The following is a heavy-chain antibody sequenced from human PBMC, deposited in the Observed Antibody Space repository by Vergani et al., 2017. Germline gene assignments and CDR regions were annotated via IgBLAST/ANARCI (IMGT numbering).Heavy chain of an antibody. D-gene: IGHD3-22*01. CDR2: IYYSGST. V-gene: IGHV4-59*01. Sequence: QVQLQESGPGLVKPSETLSLTCTVSGGSISSYYWSWIRQPPGKGLEWIGYIYYSGSTNYNPSLKSRVTISVDTSKNQFSLRLSSVTAADTAVYYCARGSSGYYSGYRMDVWGQGTTVTVSS. CDR3: ARGSSGYYSGYRMDV. J-gene: IGHJ6*02. CDR1: GGSISSYY.